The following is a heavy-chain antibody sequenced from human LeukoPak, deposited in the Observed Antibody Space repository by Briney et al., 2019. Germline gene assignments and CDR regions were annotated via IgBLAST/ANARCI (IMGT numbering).Heavy chain of an antibody. CDR2: INHSGST. D-gene: IGHD3-3*01. J-gene: IGHJ3*02. CDR1: GDSISSGGYF. CDR3: ARATYYDFWSGYYTLYDI. Sequence: SQTLSLTCTVSGDSISSGGYFWSWIRQPPGKGLEWIGEINHSGSTNYNPSLKSRVTISVDTSKNQFSLKLSSVTAADTAVYYCARATYYDFWSGYYTLYDIWGQGTMVTVSS. V-gene: IGHV4-30-2*01.